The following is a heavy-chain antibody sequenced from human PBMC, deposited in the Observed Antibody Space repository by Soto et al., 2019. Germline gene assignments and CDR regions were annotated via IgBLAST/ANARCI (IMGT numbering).Heavy chain of an antibody. J-gene: IGHJ6*02. CDR3: TTVTRGSSWYYYYCGMDV. CDR2: IKSKTDGGTT. Sequence: PGGSLRLSCAASGFTFSNAWMNWVRQAPGKGLEWVGRIKSKTDGGTTDYAAPVKGRFTISRDDSKNTLYLQMNSLKTEDTAVYYCTTVTRGSSWYYYYCGMDVWGQGTTVTVSS. D-gene: IGHD6-13*01. CDR1: GFTFSNAW. V-gene: IGHV3-15*07.